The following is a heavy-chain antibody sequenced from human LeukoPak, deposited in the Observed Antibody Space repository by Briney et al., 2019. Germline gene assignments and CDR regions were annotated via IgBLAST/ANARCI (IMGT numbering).Heavy chain of an antibody. CDR2: MNVNSGNT. CDR3: ARGRGSRSFDY. J-gene: IGHJ4*02. D-gene: IGHD1-14*01. V-gene: IGHV1-8*01. Sequence: ASVKVSCKASGYTFTSYDINWVRQATGQGIEWRGWMNVNSGNTGYAQKFQGRVTMTRSTSISTAYMELSSLRSDDTAVYYCARGRGSRSFDYWGQGTLVTVSS. CDR1: GYTFTSYD.